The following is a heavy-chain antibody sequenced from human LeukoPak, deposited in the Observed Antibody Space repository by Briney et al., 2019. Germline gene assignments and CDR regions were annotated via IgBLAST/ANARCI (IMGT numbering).Heavy chain of an antibody. CDR1: GGSISSSNW. V-gene: IGHV4-4*02. CDR2: IYHSGST. J-gene: IGHJ5*02. CDR3: ARSGRGLATRFDP. Sequence: SETLSLTCAVSGGSISSSNWWSWVRQPPGKGLEWIEEIYHSGSTNYNPSLKSRVTLSVDTSKNQFSLKLSSVTAADTAVYYCARSGRGLATRFDPWGQGILVTVSS. D-gene: IGHD1-26*01.